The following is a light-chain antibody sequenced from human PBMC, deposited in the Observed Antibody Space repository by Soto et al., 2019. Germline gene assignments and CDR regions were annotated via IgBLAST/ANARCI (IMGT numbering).Light chain of an antibody. CDR1: QGVSGN. CDR2: GAS. CDR3: QQYNNWRPT. V-gene: IGKV3-15*01. J-gene: IGKJ5*01. Sequence: EIVMTQSPATLSVSPGERATLSCRASQGVSGNLAWYQQKLGQAPRLLIYGASTRATGVPARFSGSGSGTEFTFTISSLQSEDFAVYYCQQYNNWRPTFGQGTRLEIK.